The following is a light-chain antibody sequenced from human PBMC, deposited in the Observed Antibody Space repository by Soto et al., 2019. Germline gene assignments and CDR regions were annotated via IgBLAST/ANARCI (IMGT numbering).Light chain of an antibody. V-gene: IGKV3-11*01. Sequence: EIVMTQSPATLSVSPGERATLSCRVSQSVSSNLAWYQQKPGQAPRLLIYDASNRATGIPARFSGSGSGTDFTLTISSLEPEDFAVYYCQQRSNWPPRFTFGPGTKVDIK. J-gene: IGKJ3*01. CDR3: QQRSNWPPRFT. CDR1: QSVSSN. CDR2: DAS.